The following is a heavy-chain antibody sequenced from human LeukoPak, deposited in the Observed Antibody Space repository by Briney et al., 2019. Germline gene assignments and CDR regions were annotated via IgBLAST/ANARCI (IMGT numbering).Heavy chain of an antibody. J-gene: IGHJ6*03. V-gene: IGHV4-4*07. Sequence: PSETLSLTCTVSGGSISSYYWSWIRQPAGKGLEWIGRIYTSWSTNYNPSLKSRVTMSVDTSKNQFSLKLSSVTAADTAVYYCARDYYSSSSPYSSSWYSVYYYYMDVWGKGATVTVSS. CDR3: ARDYYSSSSPYSSSWYSVYYYYMDV. CDR2: IYTSWST. D-gene: IGHD6-13*01. CDR1: GGSISSYY.